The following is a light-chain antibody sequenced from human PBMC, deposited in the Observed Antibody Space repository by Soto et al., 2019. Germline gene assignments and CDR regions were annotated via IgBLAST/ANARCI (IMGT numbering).Light chain of an antibody. J-gene: IGKJ1*01. CDR2: DAS. CDR1: QSISSW. CDR3: QQYNYYRT. V-gene: IGKV1-5*01. Sequence: DIQMPQSPSTLSASVGDRFTITCRASQSISSWLAWFQQKPGKAPKLLIYDASTLESGVPSRFSGSGSGTEFTLTISSLQPDDFATYYRQQYNYYRTVGQGTKVDIK.